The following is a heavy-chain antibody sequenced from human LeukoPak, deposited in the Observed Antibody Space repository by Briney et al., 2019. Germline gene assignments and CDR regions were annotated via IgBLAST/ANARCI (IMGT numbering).Heavy chain of an antibody. CDR2: INPNSGGT. D-gene: IGHD3-3*01. CDR3: ARVPSITIFGVVHHDAFDI. Sequence: ASVKVSCKASGYTFTGYYMHWVRQAPGQGLEWMGWINPNSGGTNYAQKFQGRVTMTRDTSISTAYMELSRLRSDDTAVYYCARVPSITIFGVVHHDAFDIWGQGTMVTVSS. V-gene: IGHV1-2*02. J-gene: IGHJ3*02. CDR1: GYTFTGYY.